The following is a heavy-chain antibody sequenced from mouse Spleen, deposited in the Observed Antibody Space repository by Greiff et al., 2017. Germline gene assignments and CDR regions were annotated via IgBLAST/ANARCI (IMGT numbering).Heavy chain of an antibody. Sequence: QVQLQQSGAELVKPGASVKISCKASGYTFTDYYINWVKQRPGQGLEWIGKIGPGTGSIYYNEKFKGKATLTVDKSSSTVYMQFSSLTSEAAAVDFCASGHHGSSLHWYLDVWGTGTTVTVSS. V-gene: IGHV1-77*01. CDR2: IGPGTGSI. CDR3: ASGHHGSSLHWYLDV. CDR1: GYTFTDYY. D-gene: IGHD1-1*01. J-gene: IGHJ1*03.